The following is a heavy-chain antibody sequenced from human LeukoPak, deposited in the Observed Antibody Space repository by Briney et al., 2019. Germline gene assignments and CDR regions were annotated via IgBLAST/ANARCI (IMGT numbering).Heavy chain of an antibody. CDR3: ARDGPDILTGYSN. V-gene: IGHV4-31*03. CDR1: GGSISSGGYC. Sequence: SETLSLTCTVSGGSISSGGYCWSWIRQHPGKGLEWIGYIYYSGSTYYNPSLKSRVTISVDTSKNQFSLKLSSVTAADTAVYYCARDGPDILTGYSNWGQGTLVTVSS. D-gene: IGHD3-9*01. J-gene: IGHJ4*02. CDR2: IYYSGST.